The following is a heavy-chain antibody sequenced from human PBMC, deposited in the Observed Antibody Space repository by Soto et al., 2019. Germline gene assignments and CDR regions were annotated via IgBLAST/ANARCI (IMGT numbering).Heavy chain of an antibody. CDR1: GYTFTSYG. V-gene: IGHV1-18*01. CDR3: ARFCSGGICDSNTAFDI. Sequence: QVQLVQSGAEVKKPGASVKVSCKASGYTFTSYGITWVRQAPGQGLEYMGWISAYNGNTNYAQKLQGRVTMTADTSTNTAYMELRSLRSDDTAVYYCARFCSGGICDSNTAFDIWGQGTMVTVSS. CDR2: ISAYNGNT. D-gene: IGHD2-15*01. J-gene: IGHJ3*02.